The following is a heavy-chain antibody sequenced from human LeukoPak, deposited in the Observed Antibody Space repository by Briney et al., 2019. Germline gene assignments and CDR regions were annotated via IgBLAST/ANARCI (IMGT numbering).Heavy chain of an antibody. J-gene: IGHJ1*01. CDR1: GGSISSGSYY. D-gene: IGHD3-22*01. CDR3: ARSSGYYFEYFHH. V-gene: IGHV4-61*02. Sequence: SETLSLTCTVSGGSISSGSYYWSWIRQPAGKGLEWIGRIYTSGSTNYNPSLKSRVTISVDTSKNQFSLKLSSVTAADTALYYCARSSGYYFEYFHHWGQGTLVTVSS. CDR2: IYTSGST.